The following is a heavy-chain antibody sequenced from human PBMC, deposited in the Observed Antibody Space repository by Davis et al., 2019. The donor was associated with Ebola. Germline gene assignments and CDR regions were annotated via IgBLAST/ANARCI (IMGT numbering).Heavy chain of an antibody. CDR1: GGSISSSNW. Sequence: SETLSLTCAVSGGSISSSNWWSWVRQPPGKGLEWIGEIYHSGSTNYNPSLKSRVTISVDTSKNQFSLKLSSVTAADTAVYYCARQAVYYYYYGMDVWGQGTTVTVSS. V-gene: IGHV4-4*02. CDR2: IYHSGST. J-gene: IGHJ6*02. CDR3: ARQAVYYYYYGMDV.